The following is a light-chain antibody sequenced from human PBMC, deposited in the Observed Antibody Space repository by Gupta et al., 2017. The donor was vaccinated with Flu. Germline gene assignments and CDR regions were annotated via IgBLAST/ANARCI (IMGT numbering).Light chain of an antibody. CDR2: GAS. CDR3: QHYGTSHT. Sequence: EIVLTQSPGTLPLSPGERATLSCRASQSVASYLVWYQQKAGQAPRLLIYGASSRATGITDRFSGSGSGTDFSLTSSRLEPEDFAVYYWQHYGTSHTFGQGTKLEIK. CDR1: QSVASY. V-gene: IGKV3-20*01. J-gene: IGKJ2*01.